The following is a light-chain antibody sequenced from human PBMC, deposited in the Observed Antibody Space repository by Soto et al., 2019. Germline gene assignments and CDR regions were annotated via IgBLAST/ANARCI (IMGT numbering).Light chain of an antibody. V-gene: IGKV1-5*03. Sequence: DIQMTQSPSTLSASVGDRVAITCRASQSVSGWLAWYQQKPGKVPKLLIYQASTLEDGVPSRFSGRGSGTEFTLTISSLQPDDYATYYCQHYNDYSYTFGPGTKLEIK. CDR3: QHYNDYSYT. CDR2: QAS. J-gene: IGKJ2*01. CDR1: QSVSGW.